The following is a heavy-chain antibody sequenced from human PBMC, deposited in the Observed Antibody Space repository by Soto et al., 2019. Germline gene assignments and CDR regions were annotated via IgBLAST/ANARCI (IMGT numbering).Heavy chain of an antibody. CDR1: GGSMRSYY. Sequence: SETLSLTCSVSGGSMRSYYWNWIRQPAGKGLEWIGRIYSRGDTNYNPSLKSRVTMLVDTSKNEFSLRLNSVTAADTAVYYCARGGSAVVVTDGPDYWGQGTLVTVSS. V-gene: IGHV4-4*07. D-gene: IGHD2-21*02. CDR3: ARGGSAVVVTDGPDY. CDR2: IYSRGDT. J-gene: IGHJ4*02.